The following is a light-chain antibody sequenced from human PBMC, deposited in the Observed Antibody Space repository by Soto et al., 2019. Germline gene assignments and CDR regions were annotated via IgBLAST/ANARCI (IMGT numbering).Light chain of an antibody. CDR1: QSISSSY. CDR3: QQYGSSPPVT. CDR2: DTS. Sequence: EIALTQSPGTLSLSPGERATLSCRASQSISSSYLAWYQQKSGQAPRLLIYDTSSRATGIPDRFSGSGSGTDFTLTISRLEPEDFAVYYCQQYGSSPPVTFGGGTKVEIK. J-gene: IGKJ4*01. V-gene: IGKV3-20*01.